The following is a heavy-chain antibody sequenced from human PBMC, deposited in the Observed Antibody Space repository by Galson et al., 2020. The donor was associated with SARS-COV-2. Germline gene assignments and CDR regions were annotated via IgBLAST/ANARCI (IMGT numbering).Heavy chain of an antibody. CDR1: GGSISSGGYS. CDR3: ARGPEGTTGEYYFDY. V-gene: IGHV4-30-4*07. D-gene: IGHD1-1*01. CDR2: IYYSGST. Sequence: SETLSLTCAVSGGSISSGGYSWSWIRQPPGKGLEWIGYIYYSGSTYYNPSLKSRVTISVDTSKNQFSPKLSSVTAADTAVYYCARGPEGTTGEYYFDYWGQGTLVTVSS. J-gene: IGHJ4*02.